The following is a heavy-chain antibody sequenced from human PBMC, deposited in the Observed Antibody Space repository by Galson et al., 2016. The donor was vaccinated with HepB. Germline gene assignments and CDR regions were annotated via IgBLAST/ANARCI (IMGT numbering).Heavy chain of an antibody. CDR2: IGGSGSNT. D-gene: IGHD6-6*01. CDR1: GFTFDAHY. Sequence: SLRLSCAASGFTFDAHYMTWIRQAPGKGLEWLAYIGGSGSNTYYAESLKGRFTISRDNAKNSLYLQMNNLRADDTAVYFCAKHNLHSSSSVGDWGQGTVVTVSS. V-gene: IGHV3-11*01. J-gene: IGHJ1*01. CDR3: AKHNLHSSSSVGD.